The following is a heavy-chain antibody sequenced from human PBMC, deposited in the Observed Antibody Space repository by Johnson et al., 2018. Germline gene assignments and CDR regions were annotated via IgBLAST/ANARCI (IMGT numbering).Heavy chain of an antibody. J-gene: IGHJ3*01. CDR1: RLIFSNFA. CDR3: AKSGYNYVNPNFWNAFDV. V-gene: IGHV3-23*01. CDR2: ISDGGSST. D-gene: IGHD5-18*01. Sequence: VQLQESGGGLVQPGGSLRLSCAASRLIFSNFAMSWVRQAPGKGLEWVSRISDGGSSTDSADSVRGRFTISRDNSKNTRYLQMNSVRAVDKAVYYCAKSGYNYVNPNFWNAFDVWDQGTMVIASS.